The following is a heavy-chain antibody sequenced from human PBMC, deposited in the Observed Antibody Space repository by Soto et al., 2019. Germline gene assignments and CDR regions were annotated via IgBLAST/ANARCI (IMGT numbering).Heavy chain of an antibody. J-gene: IGHJ4*02. Sequence: QLQLQESGAGLVRPSQTLSLTCAVSGGSISSGDYSWSWIRQPPGKGLEWIGYIYHSGSTYYNPSLKSRVTISVDISKNQFSLKLTSVTAADTAVDYCARGHDSNDNWGQGTLVTVSS. CDR2: IYHSGST. CDR1: GGSISSGDYS. V-gene: IGHV4-30-2*01. D-gene: IGHD3-22*01. CDR3: ARGHDSNDN.